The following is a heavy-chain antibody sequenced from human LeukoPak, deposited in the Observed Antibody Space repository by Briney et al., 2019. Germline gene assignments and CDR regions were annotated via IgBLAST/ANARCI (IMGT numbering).Heavy chain of an antibody. V-gene: IGHV4-39*01. Sequence: PSETLSLTCTVFGGSIRSGPFDWGWIRQPPGKGLEWIGSIFHSGNTYYKPSLKSRVTMSVDTSKNQVSLRVSSVTAADTAVYSCARQIAVAGEWAFDIWGRGTMVTVSS. CDR2: IFHSGNT. D-gene: IGHD6-19*01. CDR1: GGSIRSGPFD. CDR3: ARQIAVAGEWAFDI. J-gene: IGHJ3*02.